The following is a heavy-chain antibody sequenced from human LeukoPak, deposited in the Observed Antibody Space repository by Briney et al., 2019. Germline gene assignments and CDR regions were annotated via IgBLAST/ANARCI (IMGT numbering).Heavy chain of an antibody. Sequence: ASVKVSCKASGYTFTTYYMHWVRQAPGQGLEWMGIINPSGGSTSYAQKFQGRVTMTRDMSTSTVYMELSSLRSEDTAVYYCASQSGNYYGSGAWVFDYWGQGTLVTVSS. CDR3: ASQSGNYYGSGAWVFDY. J-gene: IGHJ4*02. CDR2: INPSGGST. V-gene: IGHV1-46*01. D-gene: IGHD3-10*01. CDR1: GYTFTTYY.